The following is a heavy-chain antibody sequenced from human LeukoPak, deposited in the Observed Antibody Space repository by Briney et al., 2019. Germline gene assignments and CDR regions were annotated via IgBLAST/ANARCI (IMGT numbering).Heavy chain of an antibody. J-gene: IGHJ4*02. V-gene: IGHV3-23*01. CDR1: GFTFSTYA. CDR2: ITGGGDDT. Sequence: GGSLRLSCTASGFTFSTYAMSWVRQAPGKGPEWFSAITGGGDDTYYADSVKGRFTISRDNSKNTLYLQMNSLRAEDTAVYYCAKASQPLLWFGESFDYWGQGTLVTVSS. D-gene: IGHD3-10*01. CDR3: AKASQPLLWFGESFDY.